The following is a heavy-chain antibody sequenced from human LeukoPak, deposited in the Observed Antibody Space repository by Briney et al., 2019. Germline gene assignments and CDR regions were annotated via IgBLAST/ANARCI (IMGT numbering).Heavy chain of an antibody. CDR2: IYYSGST. V-gene: IGHV4-61*05. CDR1: GGSISSSSYY. J-gene: IGHJ4*02. CDR3: ARITHKYSSRWYSPPPYFDY. D-gene: IGHD6-19*01. Sequence: SETLSLTCTVSGGSISSSSYYWGWIRQPPGKGLEWIGYIYYSGSTNYNPSLKSRVTISVDTSKNQFSLKLSSVTAADTAVYYCARITHKYSSRWYSPPPYFDYWGQGTLVTVSS.